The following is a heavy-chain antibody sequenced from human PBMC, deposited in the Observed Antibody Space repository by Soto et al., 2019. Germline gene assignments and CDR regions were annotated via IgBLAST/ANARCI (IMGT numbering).Heavy chain of an antibody. Sequence: VGSLRLSCAASGFTFSSNAMSWVRQAPGKGLEWVSGISSSGGSTYYADSVKGRFTISRDNSKNMLYLQMNNLRAEDTAVYYCAKAQGGSYFDYWGQGTLVTVS. D-gene: IGHD2-15*01. V-gene: IGHV3-23*01. J-gene: IGHJ4*02. CDR1: GFTFSSNA. CDR3: AKAQGGSYFDY. CDR2: ISSSGGST.